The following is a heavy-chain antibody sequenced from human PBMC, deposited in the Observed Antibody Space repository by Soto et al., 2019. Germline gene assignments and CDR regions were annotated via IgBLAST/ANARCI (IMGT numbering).Heavy chain of an antibody. V-gene: IGHV3-33*01. D-gene: IGHD1-1*01. CDR1: GFNFNTYG. Sequence: QVQLVESGGGVLQPGKSLRLSCAASGFNFNTYGFHWVRQAPGKGLEWVSVIWSDGNNRYYADSVKGRFTISRDNSKNTVYLQMNTLRVEDTAVYFCARIQLDTIMALDYWGHGTLVTVSS. J-gene: IGHJ4*01. CDR2: IWSDGNNR. CDR3: ARIQLDTIMALDY.